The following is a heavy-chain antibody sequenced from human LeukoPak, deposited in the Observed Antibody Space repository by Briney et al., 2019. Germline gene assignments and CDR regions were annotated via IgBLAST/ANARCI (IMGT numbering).Heavy chain of an antibody. CDR2: IYSGGST. Sequence: GGSLRLSCAASGFTVSSNYMSWVRQAPGKGLEWVSVIYSGGSTYYEDGVKGRFTISRDNSKKTLYLQMKSLRAEDTAVYYCARSNPEYSYGQAYYGMYVWGQGNTVTVSS. V-gene: IGHV3-53*01. D-gene: IGHD5-18*01. J-gene: IGHJ6*02. CDR3: ARSNPEYSYGQAYYGMYV. CDR1: GFTVSSNY.